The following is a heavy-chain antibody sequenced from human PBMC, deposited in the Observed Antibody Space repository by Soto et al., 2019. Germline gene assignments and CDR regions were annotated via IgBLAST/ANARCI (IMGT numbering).Heavy chain of an antibody. Sequence: SETLSLTCTVSGGSISSGDYYWSWIRQPPGKGLEWIGYIYYSGSTYSNPSLKSRVTISVDTSKNQFSLKLSSVTAADTAVYYCARDSPGDGYGMDVWGQGTTVTVSS. J-gene: IGHJ6*02. V-gene: IGHV4-30-4*01. D-gene: IGHD3-10*01. CDR1: GGSISSGDYY. CDR3: ARDSPGDGYGMDV. CDR2: IYYSGST.